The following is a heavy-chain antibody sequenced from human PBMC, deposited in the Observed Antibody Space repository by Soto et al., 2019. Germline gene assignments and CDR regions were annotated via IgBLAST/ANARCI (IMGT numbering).Heavy chain of an antibody. CDR1: GDSVSSNSAA. V-gene: IGHV6-1*01. CDR3: ARGPMAAAGFSSYYFDY. CDR2: TYYRSKWYN. J-gene: IGHJ4*02. Sequence: SQTLSLTCAISGDSVSSNSAAWNWIRQSPSRGLEWLGRTYYRSKWYNDYAVSVKSRITINPDTSKNQFSLQLNSVTPEDTAVYYCARGPMAAAGFSSYYFDYWGQGTLVTVSS. D-gene: IGHD6-13*01.